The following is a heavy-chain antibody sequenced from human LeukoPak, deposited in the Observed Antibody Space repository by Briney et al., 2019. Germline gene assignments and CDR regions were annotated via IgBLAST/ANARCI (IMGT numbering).Heavy chain of an antibody. D-gene: IGHD7-27*01. CDR1: GGTFRGYY. CDR3: ARGVLGPYYFDL. J-gene: IGHJ2*01. Sequence: SETLSLTCAVYGGTFRGYYWSWIRQPPGKGLEWIGEIHYTGATSYKPSLKSRVTISGDPSKNQVSLRVYSVTAADTAMYYCARGVLGPYYFDLWGRGTLVTVSS. V-gene: IGHV4-34*01. CDR2: IHYTGAT.